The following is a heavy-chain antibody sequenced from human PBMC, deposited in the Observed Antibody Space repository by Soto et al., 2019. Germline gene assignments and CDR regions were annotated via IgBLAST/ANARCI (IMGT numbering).Heavy chain of an antibody. D-gene: IGHD3-22*01. CDR2: IDPSDSYT. V-gene: IGHV5-10-1*01. CDR1: GYSFTSYW. J-gene: IGHJ6*02. Sequence: GESLKISCKGSGYSFTSYWIIWVRQMPGKGLEWMGRIDPSDSYTNYSPSFQGHVTISADKSISTAYLQWSSLKASDTAMYYCARRPPYYYDSSGDIYYYGMDVWGQGTTVTVSS. CDR3: ARRPPYYYDSSGDIYYYGMDV.